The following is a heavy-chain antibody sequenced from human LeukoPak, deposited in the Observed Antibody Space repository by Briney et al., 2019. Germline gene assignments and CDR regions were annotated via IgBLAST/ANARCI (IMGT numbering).Heavy chain of an antibody. CDR3: ARGRWSGYGLDY. D-gene: IGHD5-12*01. CDR2: INHSGST. CDR1: GGSFSGYY. J-gene: IGHJ4*02. V-gene: IGHV4-34*01. Sequence: SETLSLTCAVYGGSFSGYYWSWIRQPPGKGLEWIGEINHSGSTNYNPSLKSRVTISVDTSKNQFSLKLSSVTAADTAVYYCARGRWSGYGLDYWGQGTLVTVS.